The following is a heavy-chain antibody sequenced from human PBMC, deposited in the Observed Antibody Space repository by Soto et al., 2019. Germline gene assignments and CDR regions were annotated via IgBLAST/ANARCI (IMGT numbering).Heavy chain of an antibody. D-gene: IGHD2-2*01. Sequence: HVQLVQSGAEVKKPGASVKVACKTSGYTFTGYYMHCVRQAPGQGLEWMGWINPNSGGTIYAQKFQGSVTMTRDTSISTADMELRRLRSDDTAVYYCARLTGPLDIVVLPAASYDYWGQGTLVTVSS. CDR2: INPNSGGT. V-gene: IGHV1-2*02. CDR1: GYTFTGYY. J-gene: IGHJ4*02. CDR3: ARLTGPLDIVVLPAASYDY.